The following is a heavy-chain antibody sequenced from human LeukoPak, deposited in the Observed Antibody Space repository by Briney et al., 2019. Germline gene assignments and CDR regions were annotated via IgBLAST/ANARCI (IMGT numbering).Heavy chain of an antibody. CDR2: IYYSEST. D-gene: IGHD2/OR15-2a*01. J-gene: IGHJ4*02. CDR3: ARGRCRNSGCRPYFDY. CDR1: GDSISNYY. V-gene: IGHV4-59*01. Sequence: SETLSLTCTVSGDSISNYYWSWIRQPPGKGLEWIGYIYYSESTNYNPSLKSRVTISTDTSKSQFSLNLRSVTAEDTGIYYCARGRCRNSGCRPYFDYWGQGTLVTVSS.